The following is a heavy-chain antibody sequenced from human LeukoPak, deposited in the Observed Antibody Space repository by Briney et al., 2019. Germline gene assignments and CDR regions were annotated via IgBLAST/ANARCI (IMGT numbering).Heavy chain of an antibody. CDR1: GFTFSSYA. Sequence: GGSLRLSCAASGFTFSSYAMHWVRQAPGKGLEYVSAISSNGGSTYYANSVKGRFTISRDNSKNTLYLQMGSLRAEDMAVYYCARDEVVANYYYMDVWGKGTTVTVSS. J-gene: IGHJ6*03. V-gene: IGHV3-64*01. D-gene: IGHD5-12*01. CDR3: ARDEVVANYYYMDV. CDR2: ISSNGGST.